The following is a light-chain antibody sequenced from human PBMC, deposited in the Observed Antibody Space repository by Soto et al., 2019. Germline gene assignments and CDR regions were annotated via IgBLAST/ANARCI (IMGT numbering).Light chain of an antibody. CDR1: QGIRND. CDR3: QQYNSYSWT. CDR2: AAS. Sequence: IQMTQSPSSLSASVGDRVTIPCRASQGIRNDLGWFQQKPGKAPKLLIYAASNLQSGVPSRFSGNGFGTEFTLTISSLQPDDFATYYCQQYNSYSWTFGQGTKVDIK. V-gene: IGKV1-17*01. J-gene: IGKJ1*01.